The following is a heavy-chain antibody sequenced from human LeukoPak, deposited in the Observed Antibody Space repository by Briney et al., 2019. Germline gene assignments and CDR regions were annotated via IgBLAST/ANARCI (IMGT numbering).Heavy chain of an antibody. CDR2: FDPEDGET. J-gene: IGHJ4*02. V-gene: IGHV1-24*01. D-gene: IGHD1-7*01. CDR3: ATVIVGTGTTLPNY. Sequence: ASVKVSCKVSGYTLTELSMHWVRQAPGKGLEWMGGFDPEDGETIYAQKFQGRVTMTEDTSTDTAYMELSSLRSEDTAVYYCATVIVGTGTTLPNYWGQGTLVTVSS. CDR1: GYTLTELS.